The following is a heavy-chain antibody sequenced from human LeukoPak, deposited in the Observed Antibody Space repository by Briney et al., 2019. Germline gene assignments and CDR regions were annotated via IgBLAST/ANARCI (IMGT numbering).Heavy chain of an antibody. CDR2: IPYDGSNK. V-gene: IGHV3-30*04. Sequence: GGSLRLSCAASGFTFSSYAMHWVRQAPGKGLEWVALIPYDGSNKYYADSVKGRFTVSRDDSKNTLYLQMNSLRAEDTAVYYCVRGAYSSSWLNFDYWGQGTLVTVSS. J-gene: IGHJ4*02. D-gene: IGHD6-13*01. CDR1: GFTFSSYA. CDR3: VRGAYSSSWLNFDY.